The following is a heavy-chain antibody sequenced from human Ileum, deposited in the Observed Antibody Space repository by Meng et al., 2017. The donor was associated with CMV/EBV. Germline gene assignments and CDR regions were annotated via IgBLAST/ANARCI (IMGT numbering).Heavy chain of an antibody. J-gene: IGHJ4*02. CDR2: IYYNGIT. CDR3: ARDRGGNYAIDY. V-gene: IGHV4-31*03. D-gene: IGHD1-7*01. Sequence: TVSGGSISSAGHYWTWIRQRPEEGLEWIGYIYYNGITNYNPSLKSRLTISLDTTQNQISLDLSSVTAADTAMYYCARDRGGNYAIDYWGQGTLVTVSS. CDR1: GGSISSAGHY.